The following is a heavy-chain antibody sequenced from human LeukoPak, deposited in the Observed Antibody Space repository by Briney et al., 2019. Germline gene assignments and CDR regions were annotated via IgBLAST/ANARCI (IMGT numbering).Heavy chain of an antibody. CDR1: GGSFSGYY. V-gene: IGHV4-34*01. CDR3: ARGPRLVTIFGVVPYWFDP. D-gene: IGHD3-3*01. Sequence: SETLSLTCAVYGGSFSGYYWSRIRQPPGKGLEWIGEINHSGSTNYNPSLKSRVTISVDTSKNQFSLKLSSVTAADTAVYYCARGPRLVTIFGVVPYWFDPWGQGTLVTVSS. CDR2: INHSGST. J-gene: IGHJ5*02.